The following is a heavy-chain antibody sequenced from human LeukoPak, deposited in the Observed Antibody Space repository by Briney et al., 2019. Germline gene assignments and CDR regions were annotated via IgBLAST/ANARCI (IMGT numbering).Heavy chain of an antibody. V-gene: IGHV3-20*04. J-gene: IGHJ6*04. CDR2: INRNGDST. Sequence: PGGSLRLSCAASGVTFGDYGMSWVRQAPGKGLERVSGINRNGDSTGYADFVKGRFTISRDNAKNSLYLQMNSLRAEDTAVYYCAELGITMIGGVWGKGTTVTISS. CDR3: AELGITMIGGV. CDR1: GVTFGDYG. D-gene: IGHD3-10*02.